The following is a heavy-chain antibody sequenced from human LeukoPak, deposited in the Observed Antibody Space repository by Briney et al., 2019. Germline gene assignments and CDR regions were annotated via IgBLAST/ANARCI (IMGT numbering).Heavy chain of an antibody. D-gene: IGHD6-13*01. CDR3: ARDIGAAAGSTGLLDY. J-gene: IGHJ4*02. CDR2: IYTSGST. V-gene: IGHV4-61*02. CDR1: GGSISSGSYY. Sequence: SETLSLTCTVSGGSISSGSYYWSWIRQPAGKGLEWIGRIYTSGSTNYNPSLKSRVTISVDTSKNQFSLKLSSVTAADTAVYYCARDIGAAAGSTGLLDYWGQGTLVTVSS.